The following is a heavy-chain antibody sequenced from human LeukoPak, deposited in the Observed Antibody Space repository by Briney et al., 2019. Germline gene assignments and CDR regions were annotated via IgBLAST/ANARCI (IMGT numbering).Heavy chain of an antibody. V-gene: IGHV3-30*18. J-gene: IGHJ6*02. CDR1: GFTFSSNG. Sequence: GGSLRLSCAASGFTFSSNGMHWVRQAPGKGLEWVAVISYDGSNKYYADSVKGRFTISRDNSKNTLYLQMNSLRAEDTAVYYCAKDGTPYYYGMDVWGQGTTVTVSS. CDR2: ISYDGSNK. CDR3: AKDGTPYYYGMDV. D-gene: IGHD1-26*01.